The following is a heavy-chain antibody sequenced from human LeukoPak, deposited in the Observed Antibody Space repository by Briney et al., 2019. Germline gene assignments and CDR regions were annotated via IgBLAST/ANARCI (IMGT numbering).Heavy chain of an antibody. CDR1: GFTFSSYA. CDR2: ISGSGGST. J-gene: IGHJ4*02. CDR3: AKDPVAVDSNFYDY. Sequence: GGSLRLSCAASGFTFSSYAMSWVRQAPGKGLEWVSAISGSGGSTYYADSVKGRFTISRDNSKNTLYLQMNSLRAEDTAVYYCAKDPVAVDSNFYDYWGQGTLVTVSS. V-gene: IGHV3-23*01. D-gene: IGHD3-3*02.